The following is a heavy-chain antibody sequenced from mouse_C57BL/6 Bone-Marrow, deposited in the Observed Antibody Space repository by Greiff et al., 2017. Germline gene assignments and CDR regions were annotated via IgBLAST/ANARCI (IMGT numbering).Heavy chain of an antibody. CDR3: AREDYYYGSSPHWYFDV. CDR2: IDPNSGGT. J-gene: IGHJ1*03. D-gene: IGHD1-1*01. CDR1: GYTFTSYW. V-gene: IGHV1-72*01. Sequence: QVQLQQPGAELVKPGASVKLSCKASGYTFTSYWMHWVKQRPGRGLEWIGRIDPNSGGTKYNAKFKSKATLTVDKPSSTAYMQVSSLTSEDSADDECAREDYYYGSSPHWYFDVWGTGTTVTVSS.